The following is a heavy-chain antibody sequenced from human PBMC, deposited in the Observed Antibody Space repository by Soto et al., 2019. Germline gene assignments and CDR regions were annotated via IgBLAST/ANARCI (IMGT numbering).Heavy chain of an antibody. CDR3: AGGDYGDSIDF. D-gene: IGHD4-17*01. Sequence: QVHLVESGGGVVQPGKSLRLSCAASGFTFDNYGMLWVRQAPGKGLEWVALISYDDSYRYYTNSVRGRFTISRDNSKNMVFLHMNSLQGDETAVYYCAGGDYGDSIDFWGQGTLVTVSS. CDR1: GFTFDNYG. J-gene: IGHJ4*02. V-gene: IGHV3-33*01. CDR2: ISYDDSYR.